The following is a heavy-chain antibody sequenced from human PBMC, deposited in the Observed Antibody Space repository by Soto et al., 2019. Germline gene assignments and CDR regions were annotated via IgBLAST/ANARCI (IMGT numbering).Heavy chain of an antibody. D-gene: IGHD3-10*01. CDR3: ARDGWFGDRKLDY. CDR2: IIPILGIA. J-gene: IGHJ4*02. Sequence: GASVKVSCKASGGTFSSYTISWVRQAPGQGLEWMGRIIPILGIANYAQKFQGRVTITADKSTSTAYMELSSLRSEDTAVYYCARDGWFGDRKLDYWGQGTLVTVSS. CDR1: GGTFSSYT. V-gene: IGHV1-69*04.